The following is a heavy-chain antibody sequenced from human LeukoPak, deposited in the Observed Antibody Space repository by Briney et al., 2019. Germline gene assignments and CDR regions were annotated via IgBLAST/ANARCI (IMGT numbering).Heavy chain of an antibody. J-gene: IGHJ4*02. CDR1: GGSISSSSYY. CDR2: IYYSGTT. CDR3: ARMRDWSGPFDY. V-gene: IGHV4-39*07. Sequence: PSETLSLTCTVSGGSISSSSYYWGWIRQPPGKGLEWIGSIYYSGTTYYNPSLKSRVTISVDKSKNQFSLKLTSVTAADTAVYYCARMRDWSGPFDYWGQGTLVTVSS. D-gene: IGHD3-3*01.